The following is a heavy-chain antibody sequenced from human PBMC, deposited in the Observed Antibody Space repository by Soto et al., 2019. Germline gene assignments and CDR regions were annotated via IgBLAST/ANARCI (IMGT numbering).Heavy chain of an antibody. CDR1: GFTFSSYA. V-gene: IGHV3-30-3*01. CDR2: ISYDGSNK. CDR3: ARDFGRGYDHYYRKDF. J-gene: IGHJ6*02. D-gene: IGHD2-15*01. Sequence: PGGSLRLSCAASGFTFSSYAMHWVRQAPGKGLEWVAVISYDGSNKYYADSVKGRFTISRDNSKNTLYLQMNSLRAEDTPVYYCARDFGRGYDHYYRKDFWGQGTTGTVSS.